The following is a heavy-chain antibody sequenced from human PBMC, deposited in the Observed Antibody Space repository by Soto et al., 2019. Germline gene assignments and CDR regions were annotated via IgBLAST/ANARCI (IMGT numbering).Heavy chain of an antibody. V-gene: IGHV3-23*01. Sequence: GGSLRLSCAASGFTFSSYAMSWVRQAPGKGLEWVSSISSKTYSTYYADTVKGRFTISRDDSENTLYLQMTSLRAEDTALYFCAKRPYSNSANWFDPWGQGTLVTVSS. CDR3: AKRPYSNSANWFDP. CDR2: ISSKTYST. D-gene: IGHD1-26*01. CDR1: GFTFSSYA. J-gene: IGHJ5*02.